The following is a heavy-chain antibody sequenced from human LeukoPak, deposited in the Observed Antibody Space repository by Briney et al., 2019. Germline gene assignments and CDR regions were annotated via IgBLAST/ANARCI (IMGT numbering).Heavy chain of an antibody. Sequence: GGSLRLSCVASGFTFSSDALSWVRQAPGKGLEWVSGVSASGTSTFYADSVKGRFSISRDNSKNTLYLQMNSLRAEDTAVYYCAKVPSYTVYSYYGMDVWGQGTAVTVSS. V-gene: IGHV3-23*01. CDR3: AKVPSYTVYSYYGMDV. D-gene: IGHD2-2*02. J-gene: IGHJ6*02. CDR2: VSASGTST. CDR1: GFTFSSDA.